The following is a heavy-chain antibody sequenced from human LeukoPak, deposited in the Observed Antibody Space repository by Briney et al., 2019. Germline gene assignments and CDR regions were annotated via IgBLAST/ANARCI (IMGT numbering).Heavy chain of an antibody. V-gene: IGHV3-30-3*01. CDR2: ISYDGSNK. J-gene: IGHJ4*02. CDR1: GFTFSSYA. Sequence: GGSLRLSCAASGFTFSSYAMHWVRQAPGKGLEWVAVISYDGSNKYYADSVKGRFTISRDSSKNTLYLQMNSLRAEDTAVYYCARGPSIAAVIDYWGQGTLVTVSS. CDR3: ARGPSIAAVIDY. D-gene: IGHD6-6*01.